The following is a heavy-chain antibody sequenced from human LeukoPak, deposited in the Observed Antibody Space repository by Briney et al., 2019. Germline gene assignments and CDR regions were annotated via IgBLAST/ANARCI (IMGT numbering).Heavy chain of an antibody. Sequence: GGSLRLSCTASGFTFDDYAVHWVRQAPAKGLEWVSLISGDGGTTDHADSVKGRFTISRDNRRNSLYLHMNSLRTEDTALYFCAKVYVGSWYAYDHWGQGTLVTVSS. CDR1: GFTFDDYA. V-gene: IGHV3-43*02. J-gene: IGHJ4*02. CDR2: ISGDGGTT. CDR3: AKVYVGSWYAYDH. D-gene: IGHD6-13*01.